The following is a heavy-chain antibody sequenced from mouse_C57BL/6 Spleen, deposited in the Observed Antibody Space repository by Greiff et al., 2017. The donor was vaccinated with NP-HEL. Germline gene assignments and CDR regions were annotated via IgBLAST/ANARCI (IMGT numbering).Heavy chain of an antibody. CDR2: ISGGGGNT. D-gene: IGHD6-1*01. J-gene: IGHJ2*01. CDR1: GFTFSSYT. V-gene: IGHV5-9*01. Sequence: DVMLVESGGGLVKPGGSLKLSCAASGFTFSSYTMSWVRQTPEKRLEWVATISGGGGNTYYPDSVKGRFTISRDNAKNTLYLQMSSLRSEDTALYYCARQPHYFDYWGQGTTLTVSS. CDR3: ARQPHYFDY.